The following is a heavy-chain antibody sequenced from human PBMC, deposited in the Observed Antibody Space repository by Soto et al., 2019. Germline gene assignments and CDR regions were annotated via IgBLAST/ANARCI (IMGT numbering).Heavy chain of an antibody. CDR3: ARVSGSYYYGMDF. Sequence: SETLSLPCAVAGGSISSSNWWRLVSQPPGKGLEWIGEIYHSGSTNYNPSLKSRVTISVDKSKNQFSLKLSSVTAADTAAYYCARVSGSYYYGMDFWVPGTTVTVS. V-gene: IGHV4-4*02. CDR2: IYHSGST. CDR1: GGSISSSNW. D-gene: IGHD1-26*01. J-gene: IGHJ6*02.